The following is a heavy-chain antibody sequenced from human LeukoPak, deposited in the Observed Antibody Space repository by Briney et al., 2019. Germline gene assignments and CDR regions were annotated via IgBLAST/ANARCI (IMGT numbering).Heavy chain of an antibody. V-gene: IGHV4-39*01. CDR2: IYYSGST. CDR3: ARLDSLGNSRDY. D-gene: IGHD5-18*01. CDR1: GGSISSSSYY. J-gene: IGHJ4*02. Sequence: SETLSLTCTVSGGSISSSSYYWGWIRQPPGKGLEWIGSIYYSGSTYYNPSLKSRVTISVDTSKNQFSLKLSSVTAADTAVYYCARLDSLGNSRDYWGQGTLVTVSS.